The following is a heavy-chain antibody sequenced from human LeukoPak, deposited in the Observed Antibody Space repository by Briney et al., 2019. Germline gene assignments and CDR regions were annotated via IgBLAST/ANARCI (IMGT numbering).Heavy chain of an antibody. Sequence: GGSLRLSCAASGFTFSSYSMNWVRQAPGKGLEWVSSISSSSSYIYYADSVKGRFTISRDNAKNSLYLQMHSVRAEDTAVYYCARDRGYGGTYGDWYFDLWGRGTLVTVAS. CDR2: ISSSSSYI. D-gene: IGHD4-23*01. V-gene: IGHV3-21*01. CDR3: ARDRGYGGTYGDWYFDL. J-gene: IGHJ2*01. CDR1: GFTFSSYS.